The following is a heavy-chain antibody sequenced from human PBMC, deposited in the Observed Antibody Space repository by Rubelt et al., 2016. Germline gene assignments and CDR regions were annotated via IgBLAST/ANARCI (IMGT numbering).Heavy chain of an antibody. CDR2: IDPSESYT. J-gene: IGHJ5*02. CDR3: ARHAGDGGNSEDWFDP. Sequence: EVQLVQSGAEVKKPGESLRISCKGSGYSFTSYWIRWVRQMPGKGLEWMGRIDPSESYTNYRPSVQGHVTLAADKSVSTAYLQWSSLKASDTAMYYCARHAGDGGNSEDWFDPWGQGTLVTVSS. CDR1: GYSFTSYW. V-gene: IGHV5-10-1*01. D-gene: IGHD4-23*01.